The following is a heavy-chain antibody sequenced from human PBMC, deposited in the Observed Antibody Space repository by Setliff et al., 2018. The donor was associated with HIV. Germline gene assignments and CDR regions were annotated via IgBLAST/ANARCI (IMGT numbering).Heavy chain of an antibody. D-gene: IGHD4-17*01. V-gene: IGHV4-38-2*01. J-gene: IGHJ4*02. CDR2: IYQSGTT. CDR3: ARVETTVTSRPDY. CDR1: GFSISSGFF. Sequence: SETLSLTCAVSGFSISSGFFWGWVRQPPGKGLEWIGSIYQSGTTYYNPALKSRVTISVDTSKNQFSLRLTSATAADTAVYFCARVETTVTSRPDYWGQGTLVTVSS.